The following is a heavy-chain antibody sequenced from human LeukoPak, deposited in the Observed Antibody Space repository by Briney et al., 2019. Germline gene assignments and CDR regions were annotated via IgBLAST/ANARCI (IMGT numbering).Heavy chain of an antibody. V-gene: IGHV3-23*01. CDR3: AKGPTAHDAFDI. Sequence: GGSLRLSCAASGFTFSSYAMSWVRQAPGKGLEWVSAISGSGGSTYYADSVKGRFTISRGNSKNTLYLQMNSLRAEDTAVYYCAKGPTAHDAFDIWGQGTMVTVSS. D-gene: IGHD4-17*01. J-gene: IGHJ3*02. CDR1: GFTFSSYA. CDR2: ISGSGGST.